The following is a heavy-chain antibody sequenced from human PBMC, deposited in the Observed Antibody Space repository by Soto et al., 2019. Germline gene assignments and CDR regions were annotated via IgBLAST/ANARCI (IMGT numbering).Heavy chain of an antibody. Sequence: ASVKVSCKSSGYIFTNYYMHWMRQAPGQGLEWMGRINPSGGSTSYAQKFQGRVTVTRYTSTSTVYMELSSLRSEETAVYYCARVSLRYFDFTYWRQGTQVTVS. D-gene: IGHD3-9*01. CDR2: INPSGGST. CDR1: GYIFTNYY. CDR3: ARVSLRYFDFTY. J-gene: IGHJ4*02. V-gene: IGHV1-46*01.